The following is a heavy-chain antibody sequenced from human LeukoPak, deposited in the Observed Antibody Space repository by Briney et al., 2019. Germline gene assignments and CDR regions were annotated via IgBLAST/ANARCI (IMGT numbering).Heavy chain of an antibody. V-gene: IGHV3-30*04. J-gene: IGHJ6*04. CDR2: ISYDGSNK. CDR1: GFTFSSYA. Sequence: GGSLRLSCAASGFTFSSYAMHWVRQAPGKGLEWVAVISYDGSNKYYVDSVKGRFTISRDNSKNTLYLQMNSLRAEDTALYYCARAPGYCANGVCSRMDVWGKGTTVTVSS. D-gene: IGHD2-8*01. CDR3: ARAPGYCANGVCSRMDV.